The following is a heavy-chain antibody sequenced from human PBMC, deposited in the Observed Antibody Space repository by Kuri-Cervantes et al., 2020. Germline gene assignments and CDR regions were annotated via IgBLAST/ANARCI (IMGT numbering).Heavy chain of an antibody. Sequence: SETLSLTSTVSGGSISSYYWSWIRQPAGKGLEWIGRIYTSGSTNYNPSLKSRVTMSVDTSKNQFSLKLSSVTAADTAVYYCARDDYYGSGSYYNSYYYYGMDVWGQGTTVTVSS. V-gene: IGHV4-4*07. J-gene: IGHJ6*02. CDR2: IYTSGST. CDR1: GGSISSYY. D-gene: IGHD3-10*01. CDR3: ARDDYYGSGSYYNSYYYYGMDV.